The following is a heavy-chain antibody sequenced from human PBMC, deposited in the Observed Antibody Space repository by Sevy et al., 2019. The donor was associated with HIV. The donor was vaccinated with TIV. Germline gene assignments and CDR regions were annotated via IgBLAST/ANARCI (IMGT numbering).Heavy chain of an antibody. D-gene: IGHD2-15*01. CDR3: TTEGLYCSGGSCYSEGFDY. J-gene: IGHJ4*02. Sequence: GGSLRLSCAASGFTFSNAWMSWVRQAPGKGLEWVGRIKSKTDGGTTDYAAPVKGRFTISRDVSKNTLSLQMNSLKTEDTAVYYCTTEGLYCSGGSCYSEGFDYWGQGTLVTVSS. CDR2: IKSKTDGGTT. V-gene: IGHV3-15*01. CDR1: GFTFSNAW.